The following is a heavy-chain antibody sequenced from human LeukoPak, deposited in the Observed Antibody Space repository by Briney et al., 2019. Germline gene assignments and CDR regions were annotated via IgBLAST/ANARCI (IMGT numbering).Heavy chain of an antibody. CDR3: AKAKKVGAIFYYFDY. Sequence: GGSLRLSCAASGFTFSSYGMHWVRQAPGKGLEWVAVISYDGSNKYYADSVKGRFTISRDNSKNTLYLQMNSLRAEDTAVYYCAKAKKVGAIFYYFDYWGQATLVTVSS. CDR2: ISYDGSNK. J-gene: IGHJ4*02. D-gene: IGHD1-26*01. CDR1: GFTFSSYG. V-gene: IGHV3-30*18.